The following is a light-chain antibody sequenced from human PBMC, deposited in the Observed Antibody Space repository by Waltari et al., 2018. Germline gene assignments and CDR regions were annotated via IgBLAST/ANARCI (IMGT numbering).Light chain of an antibody. CDR3: MQTTHSPRT. J-gene: IGKJ1*01. V-gene: IGKV2-30*02. Sequence: DVVMTQSPLSSSVSLGQPASISCRSSQSLVHSDGNTYLNGLQQRPGQSPRRLIYKVSRRESGVPDRFSGGGSGTDFTLKISRVEAEDVGVYYCMQTTHSPRTFGQGTKVEI. CDR1: QSLVHSDGNTY. CDR2: KVS.